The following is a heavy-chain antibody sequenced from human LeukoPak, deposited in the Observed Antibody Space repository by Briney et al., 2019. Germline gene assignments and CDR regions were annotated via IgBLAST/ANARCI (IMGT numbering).Heavy chain of an antibody. D-gene: IGHD6-19*01. CDR3: ARGEYSSGSYYFDY. CDR2: ISSSSTTM. J-gene: IGHJ4*02. Sequence: GGSLRLSCAASGFTFSSYSMNWVRQAPGKGLEWVSYISSSSTTMWYSDSVKGRFTISRDNAKNSLYLQMNSLRAEDTAVYYCARGEYSSGSYYFDYWGQGTLVTVSS. CDR1: GFTFSSYS. V-gene: IGHV3-48*01.